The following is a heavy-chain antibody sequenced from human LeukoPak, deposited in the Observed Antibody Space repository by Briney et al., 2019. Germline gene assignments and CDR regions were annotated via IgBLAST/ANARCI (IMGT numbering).Heavy chain of an antibody. CDR2: IHHSGST. Sequence: SETLSLTCTVSGYSISSGYYWGWIRQPPGKGLEWIGSIHHSGSTNYNPSLKSRVTISLDTSKNQFSLKLSSVTAADTAVYYCAKVKLSGDDAFDVWGQGTTVIVSS. CDR3: AKVKLSGDDAFDV. V-gene: IGHV4-38-2*02. J-gene: IGHJ3*01. D-gene: IGHD3-10*01. CDR1: GYSISSGYY.